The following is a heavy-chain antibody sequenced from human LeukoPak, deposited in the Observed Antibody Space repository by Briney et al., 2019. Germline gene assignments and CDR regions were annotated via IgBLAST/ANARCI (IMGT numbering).Heavy chain of an antibody. CDR2: IKQDGSEK. D-gene: IGHD6-6*01. CDR1: GFTFSRYW. J-gene: IGHJ4*02. CDR3: ARESFAARWD. V-gene: IGHV3-7*01. Sequence: GGSLRLSCAASGFTFSRYWMSCVRQAPGNGLEWVANIKQDGSEKDYVDSVKGRFTISRDNAKNSLYLQMNSLTAEDTAVYYCARESFAARWDWGQGTLVTVSS.